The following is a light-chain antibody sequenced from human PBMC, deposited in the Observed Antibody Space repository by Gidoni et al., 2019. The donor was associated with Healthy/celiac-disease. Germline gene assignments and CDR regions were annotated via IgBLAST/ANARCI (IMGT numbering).Light chain of an antibody. CDR3: QQRSNWPPRT. J-gene: IGKJ4*01. CDR1: QSVSSY. V-gene: IGKV3-11*01. CDR2: DAS. Sequence: ESVLTQSPATLSLSPGERATLSCRASQSVSSYLAWYQQKPGQAPRLLIYDASNRATGIPARFSCSGSGTDFTLTISSREPEDFAVYYCQQRSNWPPRTFGGGTKVEIK.